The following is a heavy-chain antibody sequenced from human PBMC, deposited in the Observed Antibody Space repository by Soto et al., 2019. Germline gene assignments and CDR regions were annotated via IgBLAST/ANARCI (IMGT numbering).Heavy chain of an antibody. Sequence: GASVKVSCKASGYTFTSYGISWVRQAPGQGLEWMGWISAYNGNTNYAQKLQGRVTMTTDTSTSTAYMELRSLRSDDTAVYYCARVDGPGYSSGWSYGMDVWGQGTTVTVSS. CDR3: ARVDGPGYSSGWSYGMDV. V-gene: IGHV1-18*01. D-gene: IGHD6-13*01. CDR2: ISAYNGNT. CDR1: GYTFTSYG. J-gene: IGHJ6*02.